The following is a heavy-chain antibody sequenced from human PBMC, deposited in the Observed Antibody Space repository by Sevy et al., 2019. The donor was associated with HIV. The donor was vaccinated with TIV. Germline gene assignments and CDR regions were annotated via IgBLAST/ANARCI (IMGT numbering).Heavy chain of an antibody. D-gene: IGHD3-10*01. CDR3: ARDYITMVRGVIITPPDY. V-gene: IGHV3-7*01. CDR2: IKQDGSEK. CDR1: GFTFSSYW. Sequence: GGSLRLSCAASGFTFSSYWMSWVRQAPGKGLEWVANIKQDGSEKYYVDSVKGRFTISRDNAKNSLYLQMNSLRAEDTVVYYCARDYITMVRGVIITPPDYWGQGTLVTVSS. J-gene: IGHJ4*02.